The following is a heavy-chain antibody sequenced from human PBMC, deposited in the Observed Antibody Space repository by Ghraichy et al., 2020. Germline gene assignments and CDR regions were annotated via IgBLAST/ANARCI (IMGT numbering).Heavy chain of an antibody. J-gene: IGHJ6*02. D-gene: IGHD3-3*01. CDR1: GFTFSSYS. CDR2: ISSSSSTI. CDR3: ARDRSYDFWGYYCGMDV. Sequence: GGSLRLSCAASGFTFSSYSMNWVRQAPGKGLEWVSYISSSSSTIYYADSVKGRFTISRDNAKNSLYLQMNSLRDEDTAVYYCARDRSYDFWGYYCGMDVWGQGTTVTVSS. V-gene: IGHV3-48*02.